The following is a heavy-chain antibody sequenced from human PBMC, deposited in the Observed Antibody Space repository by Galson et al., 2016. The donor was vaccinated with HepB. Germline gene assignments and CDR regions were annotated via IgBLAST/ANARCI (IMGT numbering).Heavy chain of an antibody. V-gene: IGHV3-23*01. D-gene: IGHD4-23*01. J-gene: IGHJ4*02. CDR1: GFAFSNYA. Sequence: SLRLSCAASGFAFSNYAMSWVRQAPVKGLEWVSAISGTSITTLYADPVRGRFTISRDNSKNTLYLQMSSLRDDDTAVYFCAGKRHGNFPFDYWGQGTLVTVSS. CDR2: ISGTSITT. CDR3: AGKRHGNFPFDY.